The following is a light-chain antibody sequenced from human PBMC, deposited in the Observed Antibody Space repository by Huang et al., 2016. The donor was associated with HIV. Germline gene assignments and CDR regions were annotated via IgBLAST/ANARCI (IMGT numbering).Light chain of an antibody. CDR1: RTVRNRF. CDR3: QQYGDSSYS. Sequence: EIVLTQSPATLYLSPGERATLSCGATRTVRNRFLAWVQQKPGLAPRLLICDASVRATGIPDRFSGSGSGTDFTLTINRLEPEDFAVYYCQQYGDSSYSFGQGTKLQIK. J-gene: IGKJ2*01. CDR2: DAS. V-gene: IGKV3D-20*01.